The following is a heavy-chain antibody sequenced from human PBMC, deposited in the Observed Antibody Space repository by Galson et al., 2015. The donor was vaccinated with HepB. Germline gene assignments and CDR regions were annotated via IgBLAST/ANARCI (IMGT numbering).Heavy chain of an antibody. CDR2: IYTSGST. V-gene: IGHV4-61*02. CDR3: ARERRYYGSGRNFDY. CDR1: GGSISSGSYY. Sequence: TLSLTCTVSGGSISSGSYYWSWIRQPAGKGLEWIGRIYTSGSTNYNPSLKSRVTMSVDTSKNQFSLKLSSVTAADTAVYYCARERRYYGSGRNFDYWGQGTLVTVSS. J-gene: IGHJ4*02. D-gene: IGHD3-10*01.